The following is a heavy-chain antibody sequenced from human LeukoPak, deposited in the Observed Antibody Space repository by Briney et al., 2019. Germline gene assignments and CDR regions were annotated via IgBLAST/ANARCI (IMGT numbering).Heavy chain of an antibody. V-gene: IGHV3-23*01. CDR2: ISGSGGST. J-gene: IGHJ4*02. Sequence: GGSLRLSCAASGVTFSSYAMSWVRQAPGKGLEWVSAISGSGGSTYYADSVKGRFTISRDNSKNTLYLQMNSLRAEDTAVYYCAKPHYYDSSGYPAYFDYWGQGTLVTVSS. CDR3: AKPHYYDSSGYPAYFDY. D-gene: IGHD3-22*01. CDR1: GVTFSSYA.